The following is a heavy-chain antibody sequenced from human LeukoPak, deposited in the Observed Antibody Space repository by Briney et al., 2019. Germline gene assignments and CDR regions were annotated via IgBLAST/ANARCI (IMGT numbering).Heavy chain of an antibody. J-gene: IGHJ4*02. CDR2: ISYDGRNK. Sequence: GGSLRLSCAASGFTFSSYTMHWVRQAPGKGLEWVAVISYDGRNKYYADSVKGRFTISRDISENTLYLQMNSQRTEDTAVYYCARELWGRGSGTYIDYWGQGTLVTVSS. V-gene: IGHV3-30*04. D-gene: IGHD3-10*01. CDR3: ARELWGRGSGTYIDY. CDR1: GFTFSSYT.